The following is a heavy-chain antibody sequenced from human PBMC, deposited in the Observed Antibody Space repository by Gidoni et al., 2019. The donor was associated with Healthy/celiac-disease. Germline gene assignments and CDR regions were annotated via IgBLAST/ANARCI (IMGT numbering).Heavy chain of an antibody. CDR2: INPSGGST. D-gene: IGHD3-10*01. CDR1: GSPFTSYY. Sequence: QVQLVQSGAEVKKPGASVKVSCKASGSPFTSYYMHWVRQAPGQGLEWMGIINPSGGSTSYAQKFQGRVTMTRDTSTSTVYMELSSLRSEDTAVYYCARLTPGTDAFDIWGQGTMVTVSS. J-gene: IGHJ3*02. V-gene: IGHV1-46*01. CDR3: ARLTPGTDAFDI.